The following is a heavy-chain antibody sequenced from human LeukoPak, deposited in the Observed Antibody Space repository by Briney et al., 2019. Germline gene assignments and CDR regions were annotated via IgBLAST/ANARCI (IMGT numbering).Heavy chain of an antibody. D-gene: IGHD4-17*01. V-gene: IGHV3-30*18. Sequence: PGGSLRLSCAASRFSFFSYGMHWVRQAAGNGLEWGGVISDYGRNKKYADSVKDRFTISRDNSKDTLYLQMNSLRDEDTAVYYCAKRPSDYGDYVTYFDYWGQGTLVTVSS. CDR1: RFSFFSYG. J-gene: IGHJ4*02. CDR3: AKRPSDYGDYVTYFDY. CDR2: ISDYGRNK.